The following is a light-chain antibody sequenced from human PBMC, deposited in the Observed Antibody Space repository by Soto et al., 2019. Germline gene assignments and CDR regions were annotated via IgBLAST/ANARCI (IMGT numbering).Light chain of an antibody. CDR2: KAS. Sequence: DIQMTQSPSTLSASVGDRVTITCRASQSLNNWLAWYQQKPGNAPKLLIYKASSLESGVPSRFSGSGSGTEFTLNISSLQPDDFATYYCQQYNSYSWTFGQGTKVEIK. J-gene: IGKJ1*01. V-gene: IGKV1-5*03. CDR3: QQYNSYSWT. CDR1: QSLNNW.